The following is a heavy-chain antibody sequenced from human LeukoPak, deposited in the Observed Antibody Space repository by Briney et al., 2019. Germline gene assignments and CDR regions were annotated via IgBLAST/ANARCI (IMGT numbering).Heavy chain of an antibody. Sequence: SETLSLTCSVSGGSISTYYWSWIRQPPGKGLEWIGYIYYSGSTNYNPSLKSRVTISLDTSKNQFSLKLSSVTAADTAVYYCARAILSGYPDSWGQGTLVNVFS. V-gene: IGHV4-59*01. J-gene: IGHJ4*02. CDR3: ARAILSGYPDS. CDR2: IYYSGST. D-gene: IGHD3-3*01. CDR1: GGSISTYY.